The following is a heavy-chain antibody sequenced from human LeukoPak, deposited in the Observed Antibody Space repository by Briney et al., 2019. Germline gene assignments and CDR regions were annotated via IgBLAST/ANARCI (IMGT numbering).Heavy chain of an antibody. CDR3: ARALTIQLPRSWGPPFGY. Sequence: GGSLRLSCAASGVTFSSYAMHWVRQAPGKGLEYVSAISSNGGSTYYANSVKGRFTISRDNSKNTLYLQMGSLRAEDMAVYYCARALTIQLPRSWGPPFGYWGQGTLVTVSS. CDR2: ISSNGGST. V-gene: IGHV3-64*01. D-gene: IGHD5-18*01. CDR1: GVTFSSYA. J-gene: IGHJ4*02.